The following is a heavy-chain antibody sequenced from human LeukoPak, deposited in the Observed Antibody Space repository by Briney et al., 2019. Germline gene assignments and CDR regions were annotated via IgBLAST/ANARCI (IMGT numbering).Heavy chain of an antibody. CDR1: GFTFSSYA. V-gene: IGHV3-30-3*01. J-gene: IGHJ4*02. D-gene: IGHD2-2*01. CDR3: ARVPIEASRPYYFDY. Sequence: GGSLRLSCAASGFTFSSYAMHWVRQAPGKGLEWVAVISYDGSNKYYADSVKGRFTISRDNSKNTLYLQMNSLRAEDTAVYHCARVPIEASRPYYFDYWGQGTLVTVSS. CDR2: ISYDGSNK.